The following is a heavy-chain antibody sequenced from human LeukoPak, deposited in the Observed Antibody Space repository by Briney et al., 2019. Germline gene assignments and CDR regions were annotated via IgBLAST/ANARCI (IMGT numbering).Heavy chain of an antibody. Sequence: ASVKVSCKASGYTFTSYGISWVRQAPGQGLEWMGWISTYNGNTNYAQKLQGRVTMTTDTSTSTAYMELRSLRSDDTAVYYCARGGYYDSSGSPHNWFDPWGQGTLVTVSS. CDR3: ARGGYYDSSGSPHNWFDP. V-gene: IGHV1-18*01. CDR2: ISTYNGNT. D-gene: IGHD3-22*01. CDR1: GYTFTSYG. J-gene: IGHJ5*02.